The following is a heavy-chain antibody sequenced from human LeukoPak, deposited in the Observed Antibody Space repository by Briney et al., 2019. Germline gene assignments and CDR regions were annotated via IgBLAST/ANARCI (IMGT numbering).Heavy chain of an antibody. Sequence: GGSLRLSCAASGFTFSSYSMNWVRQAPGKGLEWVSSISSSSSYIYYADSVKGRFTISRDNAKNSLYLQMNSLRAEDTAVYYCARDRAPESLWFGEGFDYWGQGTLVTVSS. D-gene: IGHD3-10*01. CDR2: ISSSSSYI. CDR3: ARDRAPESLWFGEGFDY. V-gene: IGHV3-21*01. J-gene: IGHJ4*02. CDR1: GFTFSSYS.